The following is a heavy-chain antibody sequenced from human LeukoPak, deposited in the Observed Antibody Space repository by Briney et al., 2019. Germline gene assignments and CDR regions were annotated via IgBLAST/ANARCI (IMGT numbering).Heavy chain of an antibody. CDR1: GFTFSSYA. V-gene: IGHV3-30-3*01. CDR2: ISYDGSNK. CDR3: AREESMRRFGAFDI. D-gene: IGHD3-3*01. Sequence: GGSLRLSCAASGFTFSSYAMPWVRQAPGKGLEWVAVISYDGSNKYYADSVKGRFTISRDNSKNTLYLQMNSLRAEDTAVYYCAREESMRRFGAFDIWGQGTMVTVSS. J-gene: IGHJ3*02.